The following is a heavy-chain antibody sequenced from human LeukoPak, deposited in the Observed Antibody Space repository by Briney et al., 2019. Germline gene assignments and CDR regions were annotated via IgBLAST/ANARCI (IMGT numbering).Heavy chain of an antibody. CDR2: IIPIFGTA. D-gene: IGHD1-1*01. CDR1: GGTFSSYA. Sequence: ASVKVSCKASGGTFSSYAISWVRQAPGQGLEWMGGIIPIFGTANYAQKFQGRVTITADESTSTAYMELRSLRSEDTAVYYCARDKLEGETFDYWGQGNLVTVSP. CDR3: ARDKLEGETFDY. J-gene: IGHJ4*02. V-gene: IGHV1-69*13.